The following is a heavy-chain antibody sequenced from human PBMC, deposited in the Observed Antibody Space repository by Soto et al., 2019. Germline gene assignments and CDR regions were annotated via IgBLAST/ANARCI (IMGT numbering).Heavy chain of an antibody. CDR2: ISSSSSYI. V-gene: IGHV3-21*01. J-gene: IGHJ6*03. CDR3: ARASSGYAERDYYYYYYMDV. CDR1: GFTFSSYS. Sequence: EVQLVESGGGLVKPGGSLRLSCAASGFTFSSYSMNWVRQAPGKGLEWVSSISSSSSYIYYADSVKGRFTISRDNAKNSLYLQMNSMRAEDTAVYYCARASSGYAERDYYYYYYMDVCGKGTTVTVS. D-gene: IGHD5-12*01.